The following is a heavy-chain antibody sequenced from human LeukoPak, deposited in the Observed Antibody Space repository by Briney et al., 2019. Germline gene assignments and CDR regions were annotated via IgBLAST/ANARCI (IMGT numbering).Heavy chain of an antibody. CDR3: ARTSVAIDF. CDR2: IWYDGSNQ. J-gene: IGHJ4*02. Sequence: GGSLRLSCAASGFTFSSYAMHWVRQAPGKRLEWVAVIWYDGSNQKYADSVKGRFTISRDTSKNTVYLQMNSLRVEDTAVYYCARTSVAIDFWGQGTLVTVSS. CDR1: GFTFSSYA. D-gene: IGHD2-2*02. V-gene: IGHV3-33*01.